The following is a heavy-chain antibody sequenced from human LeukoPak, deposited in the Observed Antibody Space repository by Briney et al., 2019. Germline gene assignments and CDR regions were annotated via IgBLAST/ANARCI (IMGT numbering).Heavy chain of an antibody. Sequence: PGGSLRLSCAASGFTFNSYGMNWVRQAPGQGLEWVAHIGVSQTTMYYADSVKGRFTISRDNDKNSLHLQMDSLRDEDTAVYYCAGDAVGVEPGDAFDIWGQGTMVTVSS. V-gene: IGHV3-48*02. D-gene: IGHD1-26*01. J-gene: IGHJ3*02. CDR2: IGVSQTTM. CDR1: GFTFNSYG. CDR3: AGDAVGVEPGDAFDI.